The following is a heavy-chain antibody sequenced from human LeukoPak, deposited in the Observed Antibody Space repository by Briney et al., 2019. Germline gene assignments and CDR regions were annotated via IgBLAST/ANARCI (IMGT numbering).Heavy chain of an antibody. CDR1: GGSISSGGYY. J-gene: IGHJ5*02. D-gene: IGHD1-7*01. CDR3: ARATVVGTTVLDP. V-gene: IGHV4-31*03. CDR2: IYYSGST. Sequence: SETLSLTCTFSGGSISSGGYYWSWIRQHPGKGLEWIGYIYYSGSTYYNPSLKSRVTISVDTSKNQFSLKLSSVTAADTAVYYCARATVVGTTVLDPWGQGTLVTVSS.